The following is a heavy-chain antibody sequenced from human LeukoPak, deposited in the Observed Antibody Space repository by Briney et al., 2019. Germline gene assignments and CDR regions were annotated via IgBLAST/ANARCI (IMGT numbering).Heavy chain of an antibody. Sequence: SETLSLTCSVSGDSLRNGYYWGFIRQPPGKGLEWIASVYHSGKTYCNPSLKSRVTMSVDTSNNQFSLKLTSVSAADTALYYCARLFTYYYDSSGYDYWGQGTLVTVSS. D-gene: IGHD3-22*01. V-gene: IGHV4-38-2*02. CDR2: VYHSGKT. CDR1: GDSLRNGYY. CDR3: ARLFTYYYDSSGYDY. J-gene: IGHJ4*02.